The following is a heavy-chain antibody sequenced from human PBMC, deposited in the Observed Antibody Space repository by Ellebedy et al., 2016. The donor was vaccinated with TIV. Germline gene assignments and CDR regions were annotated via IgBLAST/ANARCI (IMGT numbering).Heavy chain of an antibody. V-gene: IGHV1-69*13. CDR3: ARGIVGATSWFDP. CDR1: GGTFSSYA. Sequence: SVKVSCXASGGTFSSYAISWVRQAPGQGLEWMGGIIPIFGTANYAQKFQGRVTITADESTSTAYMELSSLRSEDTAVYYCARGIVGATSWFDPWGQGTLVTVSS. CDR2: IIPIFGTA. D-gene: IGHD1-26*01. J-gene: IGHJ5*02.